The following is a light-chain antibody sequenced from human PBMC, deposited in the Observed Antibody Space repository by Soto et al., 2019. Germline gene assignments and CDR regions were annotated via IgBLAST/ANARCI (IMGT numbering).Light chain of an antibody. Sequence: EVVLTQSPGTLSLSPGERATLSCRASQSVTSSYLAWYQQKPGQAPRLLIYGASTRATGIPDRFSASGSGTDFTLTISSLEPEDFAVYYCQQHGSSPFTFGPGTKVDIK. CDR3: QQHGSSPFT. CDR1: QSVTSSY. CDR2: GAS. J-gene: IGKJ3*01. V-gene: IGKV3-20*01.